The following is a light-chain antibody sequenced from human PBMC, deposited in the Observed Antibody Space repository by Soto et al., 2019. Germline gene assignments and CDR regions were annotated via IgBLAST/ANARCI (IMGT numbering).Light chain of an antibody. J-gene: IGKJ1*01. CDR1: QSVSSN. CDR2: GAS. Sequence: KPSPATLSVSAEEIATGCCRASQSVSSNLAWYQQKPGQAPRLLIYGASSRATGIPDRFSGSGSGTDFTLTLRSLDPEDSAVYYCQEYGTSPKTFGEGTKVDIK. V-gene: IGKV3-20*01. CDR3: QEYGTSPKT.